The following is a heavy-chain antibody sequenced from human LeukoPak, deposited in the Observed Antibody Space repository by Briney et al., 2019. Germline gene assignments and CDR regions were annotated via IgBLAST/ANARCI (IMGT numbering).Heavy chain of an antibody. Sequence: GGSLRLSCAASGFTFTIFGLNWVRQAPGKGLEWVSSISSSSSYIYYADSVKGRFTISRDNAKNSLYLQMNSLRAEDTAVYYCASLVAAALGNYWGQGTLVTVSS. CDR3: ASLVAAALGNY. CDR2: ISSSSSYI. CDR1: GFTFTIFG. J-gene: IGHJ4*02. D-gene: IGHD6-13*01. V-gene: IGHV3-21*01.